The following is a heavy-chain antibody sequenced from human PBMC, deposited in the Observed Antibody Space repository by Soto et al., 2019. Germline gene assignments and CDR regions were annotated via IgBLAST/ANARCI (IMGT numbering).Heavy chain of an antibody. CDR2: ISSTSSYT. V-gene: IGHV3-11*06. D-gene: IGHD7-27*01. J-gene: IGHJ4*02. Sequence: GGSLRLSCAASGFTFSDYYMSWIRQAPGKGLEWVSYISSTSSYTNYADSVKGRFTISRDNAKNSLYLQMNSLRAEDTAVYYCARDLLGPRRAFDYWGQGTLVTVSS. CDR1: GFTFSDYY. CDR3: ARDLLGPRRAFDY.